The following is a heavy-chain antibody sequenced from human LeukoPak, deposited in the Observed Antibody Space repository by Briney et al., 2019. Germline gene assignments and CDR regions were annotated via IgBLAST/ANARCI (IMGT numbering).Heavy chain of an antibody. D-gene: IGHD3-10*01. J-gene: IGHJ4*02. CDR2: ISYDGSNK. CDR3: AKDYGSGSYYRLSGGFVDY. V-gene: IGHV3-30*18. Sequence: GGSLRLSCAASGFTFSSYGMHWVRQAPGKRLEWVAVISYDGSNKYYADSVKGRFTISRDNSRNTLYLQMNSLRAEDTAVYYCAKDYGSGSYYRLSGGFVDYWGQGTLVTVSS. CDR1: GFTFSSYG.